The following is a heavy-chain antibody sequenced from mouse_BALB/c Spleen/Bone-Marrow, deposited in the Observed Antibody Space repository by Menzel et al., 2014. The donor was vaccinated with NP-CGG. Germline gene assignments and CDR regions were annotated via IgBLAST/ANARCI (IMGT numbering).Heavy chain of an antibody. CDR1: GFTFTDYY. CDR2: IRNKANGYTT. V-gene: IGHV7-3*02. CDR3: ARDTVITTHWYFDV. J-gene: IGHJ1*01. D-gene: IGHD2-4*01. Sequence: EVKLQESGGGLGQPGGSLRLSCATSGFTFTDYYMSWVRQPPGKALEWLGFIRNKANGYTTEYSASVKGRFTISRDNSQSTLYLQMNTLRAEDSATYYCARDTVITTHWYFDVWGAGTTVTVSS.